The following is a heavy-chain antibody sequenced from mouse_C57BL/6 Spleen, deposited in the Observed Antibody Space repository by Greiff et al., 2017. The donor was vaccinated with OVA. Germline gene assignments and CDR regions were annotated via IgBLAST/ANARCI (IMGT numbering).Heavy chain of an antibody. CDR3: ASYGSSSYFDV. V-gene: IGHV3-6*01. CDR2: ISYDGSN. CDR1: GYSITSGYY. Sequence: VQLKQSGPGLVKPSQSLSLTCSVTGYSITSGYYWNWIRQFPGNKLEWMGYISYDGSNNYNPSLKNRISITRDTSKNQFFLKLNSVTTEDTATYYCASYGSSSYFDVWGTGTTVTVSS. J-gene: IGHJ1*03. D-gene: IGHD1-1*01.